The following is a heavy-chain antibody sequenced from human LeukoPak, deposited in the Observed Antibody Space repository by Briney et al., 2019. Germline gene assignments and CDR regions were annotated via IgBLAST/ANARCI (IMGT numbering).Heavy chain of an antibody. D-gene: IGHD6-19*01. CDR3: ARGKAVAVAYYFDY. J-gene: IGHJ4*02. CDR1: GGSISSSNW. V-gene: IGHV4-4*02. CDR2: IYHSGST. Sequence: SETLSLTCAVSGGSISSSNWWSWVRQPPGKGLEWIGEIYHSGSTNCNPSLKSRVTISVDKSKNQFSLKLSSVTAADTAVYYCARGKAVAVAYYFDYWGQGTLVTVSS.